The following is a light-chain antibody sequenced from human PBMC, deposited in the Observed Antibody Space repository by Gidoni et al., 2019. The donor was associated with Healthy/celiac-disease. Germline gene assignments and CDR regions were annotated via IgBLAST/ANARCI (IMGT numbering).Light chain of an antibody. CDR3: QAWDSSTLEV. V-gene: IGLV3-1*01. Sequence: SYELTQPPSVSVSPGQTASLTCSGDKLGDKYACWYQQTPGQSPVLVIYQDSKRPSGIPERFSGSNSGNTATLTISGTQAMDEADYYCQAWDSSTLEVFGGGTKLTVL. CDR1: KLGDKY. CDR2: QDS. J-gene: IGLJ2*01.